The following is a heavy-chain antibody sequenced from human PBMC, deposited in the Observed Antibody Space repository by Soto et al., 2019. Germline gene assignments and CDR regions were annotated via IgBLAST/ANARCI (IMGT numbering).Heavy chain of an antibody. J-gene: IGHJ4*02. Sequence: GGSLKLSCAASGFTFSSYAMSWVRQAPGKGLEWVSAISGSGGSTYYADSVKGRFTISRDNSKNTLYLQMNSLGAEDTAVYYCAKTYDFWSGYQTYYFDYWGQGTLVTVSS. CDR1: GFTFSSYA. CDR3: AKTYDFWSGYQTYYFDY. D-gene: IGHD3-3*01. CDR2: ISGSGGST. V-gene: IGHV3-23*01.